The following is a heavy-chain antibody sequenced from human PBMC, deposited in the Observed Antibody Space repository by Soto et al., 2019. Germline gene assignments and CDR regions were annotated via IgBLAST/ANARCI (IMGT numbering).Heavy chain of an antibody. CDR3: ARSNSGSWPGRWFDP. D-gene: IGHD6-13*01. V-gene: IGHV4-4*07. CDR1: GGSISSYY. J-gene: IGHJ5*02. Sequence: QVQLQESGPGLVKPSETLSLTCTVSGGSISSYYWSWIRQPAGKGLEWIGRIYTSGSTNYNPSLKSRVTMSVDTSKNQFSLKLSYVTAADTAVYYCARSNSGSWPGRWFDPWGQGTLVTVSS. CDR2: IYTSGST.